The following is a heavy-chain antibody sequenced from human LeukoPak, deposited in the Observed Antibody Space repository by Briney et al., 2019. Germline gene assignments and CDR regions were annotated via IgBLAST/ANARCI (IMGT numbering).Heavy chain of an antibody. Sequence: GGSLRLSCAASGFSFSETWMHWVRQVPGKGLVWVSRIRSDGSDARYAESVKGRFTISRDNAKNTLYLQMDSLRVEDTAQYYCAREIQAPGKTLEYWGQGTLATVSS. J-gene: IGHJ4*02. V-gene: IGHV3-74*01. CDR2: IRSDGSDA. CDR1: GFSFSETW. CDR3: AREIQAPGKTLEY. D-gene: IGHD1-26*01.